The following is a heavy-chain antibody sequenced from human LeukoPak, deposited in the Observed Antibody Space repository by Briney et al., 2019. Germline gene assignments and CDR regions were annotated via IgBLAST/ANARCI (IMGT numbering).Heavy chain of an antibody. CDR2: IYYSGST. Sequence: SETLSLTCTVSGGSISSYYWSWIRQPPGKGLEWIGYIYYSGSTNYNTSLKSRVTISVDTSKNQFSLKLGSVTAADTAVYYCARRARDVRTGGGDVDNFDYWGQGTLVTVSS. CDR3: ARRARDVRTGGGDVDNFDY. V-gene: IGHV4-59*01. J-gene: IGHJ4*02. D-gene: IGHD5-12*01. CDR1: GGSISSYY.